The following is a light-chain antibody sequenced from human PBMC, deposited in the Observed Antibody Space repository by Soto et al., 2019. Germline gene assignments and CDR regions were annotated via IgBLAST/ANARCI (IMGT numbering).Light chain of an antibody. CDR1: QSISRW. V-gene: IGKV1-5*01. CDR2: DVS. CDR3: QQYASYWT. J-gene: IGKJ1*01. Sequence: DIQMTQSPSALSASVGGRFTITCRASQSISRWLAWYQQKPGKAPKLLMYDVSSLQGGVPSRLSGSGSGTDFTLTISRLQPDDYATYYCQQYASYWTFGQGTKVDIK.